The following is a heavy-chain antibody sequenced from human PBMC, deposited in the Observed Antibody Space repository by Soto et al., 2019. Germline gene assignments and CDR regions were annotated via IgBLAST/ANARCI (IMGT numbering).Heavy chain of an antibody. J-gene: IGHJ4*02. CDR1: GFTFSSYW. V-gene: IGHV3-74*01. Sequence: EVQLVESGGDLVQPGGSLRLSCAASGFTFSSYWMHWVRQAPGKGLVWVSRIDAGGTSTNYADSVKGRFTISRDNAKNTLYLQMDSLRAEDTALYYCTRDLLVPAGRFFDYLGQGTLVTVSS. D-gene: IGHD3-16*01. CDR2: IDAGGTST. CDR3: TRDLLVPAGRFFDY.